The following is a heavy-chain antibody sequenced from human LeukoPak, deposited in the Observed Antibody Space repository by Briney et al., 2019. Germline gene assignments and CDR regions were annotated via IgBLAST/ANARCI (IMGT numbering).Heavy chain of an antibody. J-gene: IGHJ4*02. CDR2: FHNSGTY. CDR1: DDSISDYY. V-gene: IGHV4-59*01. Sequence: SETLSLTCTVSDDSISDYYRGWIRQPPGKGLEWIGYFHNSGTYTYNPSLKSRVTISADTSKNHFSLKLNSLTTADTAVYYCTRGAGWLIDYWGQGILVTVSS. D-gene: IGHD3-16*01. CDR3: TRGAGWLIDY.